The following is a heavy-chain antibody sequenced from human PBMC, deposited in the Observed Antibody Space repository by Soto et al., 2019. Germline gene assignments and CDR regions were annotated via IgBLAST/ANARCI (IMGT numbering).Heavy chain of an antibody. CDR2: IIPMVGTP. J-gene: IGHJ6*03. CDR3: ATDGGSTSSSAYNYFMDV. CDR1: RDTFSSYS. Sequence: QAQLVQSGAEVKRPGSSVKVSCKASRDTFSSYSISWVRQAPGQGLEWMGRIIPMVGTPNYAQKFQGRVTFSADKSTSTAYMVLNSLISDDTAVYYCATDGGSTSSSAYNYFMDVWGKGTPVTVSS. V-gene: IGHV1-69*08. D-gene: IGHD3-16*01.